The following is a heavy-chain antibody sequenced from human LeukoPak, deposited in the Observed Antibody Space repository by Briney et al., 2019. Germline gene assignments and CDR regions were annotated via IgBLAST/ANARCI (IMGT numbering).Heavy chain of an antibody. Sequence: XGSLRLSCAPXGFTFXNSDMNWVRQAQGKGLEWVSSITTTSSYIYYADSVRGRFTISRDNDKKSLYLHMDSLRAEDTAVYYCARSGCPGGSCYLRYSWLDLWGRGTLVTVSS. CDR2: ITTTSSYI. CDR1: GFTFXNSD. D-gene: IGHD2-15*01. J-gene: IGHJ5*02. CDR3: ARSGCPGGSCYLRYSWLDL. V-gene: IGHV3-21*01.